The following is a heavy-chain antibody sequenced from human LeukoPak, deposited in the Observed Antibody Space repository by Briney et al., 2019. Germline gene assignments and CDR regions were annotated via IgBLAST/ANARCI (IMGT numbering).Heavy chain of an antibody. CDR3: ARVWYSYGYFDY. D-gene: IGHD5-18*01. CDR2: INPHSGGT. Sequence: ASVKVSCKASGYTFTGYYMHWGRQAPGQGLEWMGRINPHSGGTNYTQKFQGRVTMSRDTSISTAYMELSRLRSDDTAVYYCARVWYSYGYFDYWGQATLVTASS. CDR1: GYTFTGYY. J-gene: IGHJ4*02. V-gene: IGHV1-2*06.